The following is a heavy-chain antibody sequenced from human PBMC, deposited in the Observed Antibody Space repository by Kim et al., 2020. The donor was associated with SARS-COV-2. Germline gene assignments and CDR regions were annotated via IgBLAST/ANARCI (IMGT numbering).Heavy chain of an antibody. CDR2: ST. D-gene: IGHD5-18*01. J-gene: IGHJ4*02. Sequence: STSYNPSLRSRVTISVDTSKNQFSLKLSSVTAADTAVYYCASGVDTVDYWGQGTLVTVSS. V-gene: IGHV4-31*02. CDR3: ASGVDTVDY.